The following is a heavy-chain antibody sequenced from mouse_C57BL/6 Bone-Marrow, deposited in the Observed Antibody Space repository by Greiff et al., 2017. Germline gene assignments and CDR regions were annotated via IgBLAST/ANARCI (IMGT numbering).Heavy chain of an antibody. CDR2: IDPANGNT. J-gene: IGHJ3*01. CDR1: GFNIKNTY. Sequence: VQLQQSVAELVRPGASVKLSCTASGFNIKNTYMNWVKQRPEQGLEWIGRIDPANGNTKYAPKFQGKATITADTSSNTAYLQLSSLTSEDAAIYSCSRWVRQRCFAYWGQGTLVTVSA. CDR3: SRWVRQRCFAY. D-gene: IGHD1-1*01. V-gene: IGHV14-3*01.